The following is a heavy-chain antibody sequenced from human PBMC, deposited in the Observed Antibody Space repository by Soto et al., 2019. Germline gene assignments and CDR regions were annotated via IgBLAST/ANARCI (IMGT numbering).Heavy chain of an antibody. V-gene: IGHV3-48*02. J-gene: IGHJ4*02. CDR3: ARDTNY. Sequence: EVQLVESGGGLVQPGGSLRLSCAASGLTFSTYSMNWVRQAPGKGLEWISYISSSSTIYYADSVKGRFTISRDNVKNSLDLQMNSLRDEDTAVYYCARDTNYWGQGTLVTVSS. CDR1: GLTFSTYS. D-gene: IGHD2-2*01. CDR2: ISSSSTI.